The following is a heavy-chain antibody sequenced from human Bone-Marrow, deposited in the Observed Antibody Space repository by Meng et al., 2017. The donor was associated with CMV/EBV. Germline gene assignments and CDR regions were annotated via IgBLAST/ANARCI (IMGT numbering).Heavy chain of an antibody. D-gene: IGHD2-2*01. CDR2: IIPILGIA. J-gene: IGHJ5*02. CDR1: GGYFSSYV. CDR3: ARGVVVVPAAIGWFDP. Sequence: SVKVSCKSSGGYFSSYVISWVRQAPGQGLEWMGGIIPILGIANYAQKFQGRVTITADKSTSTAYMELSSLRSEDTAVYYCARGVVVVPAAIGWFDPWGQGTLVTVSS. V-gene: IGHV1-69*10.